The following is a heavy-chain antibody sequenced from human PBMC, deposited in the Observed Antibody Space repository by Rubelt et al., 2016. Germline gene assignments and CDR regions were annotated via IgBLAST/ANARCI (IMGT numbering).Heavy chain of an antibody. Sequence: EVQLVESGGGLVQPGGSLRLSCAASGFTFSGYSMTWVRQPPGKGLEWVSTMTTGGGSIYYADSVRGRFTISRDNSKNTLSLQMNSLRADDTAVYYCAKQFDTSSSIRFPLDFWGLGTLVTVSS. CDR3: AKQFDTSSSIRFPLDF. V-gene: IGHV3-23*04. CDR2: MTTGGGSI. CDR1: GFTFSGYS. D-gene: IGHD6-6*01. J-gene: IGHJ4*02.